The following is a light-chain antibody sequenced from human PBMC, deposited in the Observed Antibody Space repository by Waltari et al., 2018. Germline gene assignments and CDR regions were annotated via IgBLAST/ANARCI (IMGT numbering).Light chain of an antibody. CDR1: TGPVTSAQH. CDR3: MLSYSGVCM. Sequence: QAVVTQEPSLTVSPGGTVTLTCGSSTGPVTSAQHSYWFQQKPGQAPRTLIFDTDKKHSWTPARFSASLLGGKAALTLSGAQPEDEAEYFCMLSYSGVCMFGGGTQVTVL. V-gene: IGLV7-46*01. J-gene: IGLJ3*02. CDR2: DTD.